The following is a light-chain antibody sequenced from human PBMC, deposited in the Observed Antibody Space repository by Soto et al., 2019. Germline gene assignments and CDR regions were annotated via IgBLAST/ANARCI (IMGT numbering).Light chain of an antibody. Sequence: EIVMTQSPATLSVSPGERATLSCRASQSVSSNLAWYQQKPGQAPRLLIYGASTRATGIPARFIGSGSGTEFTLTISSLQSEDFAVYYCQQYNNLPQRTFGQGTKVEIK. J-gene: IGKJ1*01. CDR3: QQYNNLPQRT. V-gene: IGKV3D-15*01. CDR2: GAS. CDR1: QSVSSN.